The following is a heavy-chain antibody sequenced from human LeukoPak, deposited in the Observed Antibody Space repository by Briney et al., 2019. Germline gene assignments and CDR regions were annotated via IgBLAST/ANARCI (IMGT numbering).Heavy chain of an antibody. J-gene: IGHJ4*02. CDR2: IKQDGSDR. Sequence: PGGSLRLSCAASGFTFRNYWMSWVRQVPGTGLEWVANIKQDGSDRNYVTSVRGRFTISRDNAESSLYLQMNSLSAEDTAVYYCVRNLAVAGTCFDSWGQGTLVTVSS. CDR3: VRNLAVAGTCFDS. V-gene: IGHV3-7*03. CDR1: GFTFRNYW. D-gene: IGHD6-19*01.